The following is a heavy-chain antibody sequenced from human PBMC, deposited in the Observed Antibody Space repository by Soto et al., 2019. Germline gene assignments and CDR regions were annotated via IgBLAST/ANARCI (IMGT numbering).Heavy chain of an antibody. D-gene: IGHD3-3*01. CDR1: GYAFTIYC. CDR2: ISAYNGNT. J-gene: IGHJ4*02. CDR3: AREIRNFWSGYPDY. Sequence: ASVKVSCKASGYAFTIYCISWVRQAPGQGLEWMGWISAYNGNTNYAQKLQGRVTMTTDTSTSTAYMELRSLRSEDTAVYYCAREIRNFWSGYPDYWGQGTLVSVSS. V-gene: IGHV1-18*01.